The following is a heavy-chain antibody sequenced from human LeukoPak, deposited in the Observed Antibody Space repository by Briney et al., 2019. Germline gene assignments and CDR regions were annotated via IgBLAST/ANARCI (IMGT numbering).Heavy chain of an antibody. J-gene: IGHJ4*02. CDR1: EYTITGYY. D-gene: IGHD3-22*01. CDR3: AREAYYYDSSGYDY. Sequence: GASVKVSCKASEYTITGYYMHWVRQAPGQGREWMGWINPNSGGTNYAQKFQGRVTMTRDTSISTAYMELSRLRSDDTAVYYCAREAYYYDSSGYDYWGQGTLVTVSS. V-gene: IGHV1-2*02. CDR2: INPNSGGT.